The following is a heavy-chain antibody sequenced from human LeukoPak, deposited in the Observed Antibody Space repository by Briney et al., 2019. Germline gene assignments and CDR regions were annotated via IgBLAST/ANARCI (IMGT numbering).Heavy chain of an antibody. CDR1: GGSISSYY. CDR2: IYYSGST. J-gene: IGHJ4*02. V-gene: IGHV4-59*01. Sequence: SETLSLTCTVSGGSISSYYWSWIRQPPGKGLEWIGYIYYSGSTNYNPSLKSRVTISVDTSKNQFSLKLSSVTAADTAVYYCAREVAVAGESYFDYWGQGTLVTVSS. D-gene: IGHD6-19*01. CDR3: AREVAVAGESYFDY.